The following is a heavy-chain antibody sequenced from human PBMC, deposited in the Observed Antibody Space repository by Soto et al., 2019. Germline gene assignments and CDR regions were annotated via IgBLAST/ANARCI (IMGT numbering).Heavy chain of an antibody. Sequence: EVQLVESGGGLVKRGGSLRLSCAASGFSFSTYSMNWVRQAPGKGLEWVSSISSSSTYIYYADSVKGRFTISRDNAKNSLYLQMNSLRAEDTAVYYCARDWDVAVVPAATNYPPNYGLDVWGQGTTVTVSS. V-gene: IGHV3-21*01. CDR2: ISSSSTYI. CDR1: GFSFSTYS. D-gene: IGHD2-2*01. J-gene: IGHJ6*02. CDR3: ARDWDVAVVPAATNYPPNYGLDV.